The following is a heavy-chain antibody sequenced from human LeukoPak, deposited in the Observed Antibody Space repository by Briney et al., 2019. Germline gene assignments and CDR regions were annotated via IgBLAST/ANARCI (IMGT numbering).Heavy chain of an antibody. D-gene: IGHD6-6*01. CDR2: ISGSGGST. J-gene: IGHJ4*02. CDR3: ARDSSSSVVDY. CDR1: GFTFSSYG. V-gene: IGHV3-23*01. Sequence: GGSLRLSCAASGFTFSSYGMNWVRQAPGKGLEWVSGISGSGGSTYYADSVKGRFTISRDNAKNSLYLQMNSLRAEDTAVYYCARDSSSSVVDYWGQGTLVTVSS.